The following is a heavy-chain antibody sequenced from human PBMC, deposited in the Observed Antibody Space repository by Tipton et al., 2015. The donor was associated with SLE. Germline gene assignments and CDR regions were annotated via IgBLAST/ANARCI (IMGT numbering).Heavy chain of an antibody. V-gene: IGHV4-39*07. CDR3: AGMSYPRGGYFDY. J-gene: IGHJ4*02. CDR2: IYYSGST. CDR1: GGSISSSSYY. Sequence: TLSLTCTVSGGSISSSSYYWGWIRQPPGKGLEWIGSIYYSGSTYYNPSLKSRVTISVDTSKNQFSLKLSSVTAADTAVYYCAGMSYPRGGYFDYWGQGTLVTVSS. D-gene: IGHD3-10*01.